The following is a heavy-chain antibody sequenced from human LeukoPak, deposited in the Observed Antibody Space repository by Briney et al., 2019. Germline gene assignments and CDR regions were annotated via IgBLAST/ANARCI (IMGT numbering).Heavy chain of an antibody. Sequence: GGSLRLSCAASGFTVSSNYMSWVRHAPGKGLEWVSVIYSGGSTYYADSVKGRFTISRDNSKNTLYLQMNSLRAEDTAVYYCASTTTVTFYYYYMDVWGKGTTVTVSS. CDR1: GFTVSSNY. D-gene: IGHD4-17*01. J-gene: IGHJ6*03. V-gene: IGHV3-66*02. CDR3: ASTTTVTFYYYYMDV. CDR2: IYSGGST.